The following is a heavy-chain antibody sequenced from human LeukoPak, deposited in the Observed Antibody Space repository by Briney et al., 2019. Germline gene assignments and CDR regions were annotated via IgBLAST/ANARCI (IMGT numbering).Heavy chain of an antibody. CDR2: IYSGGST. Sequence: GGSLRLSCAASGFTVSSNYMSWVRQAPGKGLEWVSVIYSGGSTYYADSVKGRFTISRDNSKNTLYLQMNSLRAEDTAVYYCARDYYDSSGPSDYWGQGTLVTVSP. V-gene: IGHV3-66*01. CDR1: GFTVSSNY. CDR3: ARDYYDSSGPSDY. J-gene: IGHJ4*02. D-gene: IGHD3-22*01.